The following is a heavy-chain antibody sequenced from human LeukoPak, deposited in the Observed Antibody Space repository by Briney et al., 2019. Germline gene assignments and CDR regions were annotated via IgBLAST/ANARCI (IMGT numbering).Heavy chain of an antibody. V-gene: IGHV3-15*01. CDR2: IKSKTDGGTT. CDR1: GFTFSNAW. D-gene: IGHD4-17*01. J-gene: IGHJ4*02. CDR3: TTDPLTTLPNYDY. Sequence: PGGSLRLSCAASGFTFSNAWMSWVRQAPGKGLEWVGRIKSKTDGGTTDYAAPVKGRFTISRDDSKNTLHLQMNSLKTEDTAVYYCTTDPLTTLPNYDYWGQGTLVTDSS.